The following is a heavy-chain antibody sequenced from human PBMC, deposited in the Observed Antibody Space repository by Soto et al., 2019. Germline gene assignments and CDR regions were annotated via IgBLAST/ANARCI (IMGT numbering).Heavy chain of an antibody. CDR2: ISISKGKT. J-gene: IGHJ6*02. Sequence: QVQLVQSGAEVKKPGASVKVSCKASGYTFRNYDVAWVRRAPGHGLEWMGWISISKGKTKYQESLQGRVTMTMDTCTTTAYMEVTSLRSDDTGVYYCVRKGYSWKFGLDVWAQGTTVTVSS. CDR3: VRKGYSWKFGLDV. CDR1: GYTFRNYD. V-gene: IGHV1-18*01. D-gene: IGHD1-1*01.